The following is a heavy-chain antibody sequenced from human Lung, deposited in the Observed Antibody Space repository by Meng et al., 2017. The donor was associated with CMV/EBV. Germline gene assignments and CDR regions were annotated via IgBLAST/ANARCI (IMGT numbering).Heavy chain of an antibody. CDR2: INAGNGNT. D-gene: IGHD2-2*01. Sequence: QVQRVQSGAEVKKPGASVKVSCKASGYSFTTYAMHWVRQAPGQRLEGMGWINAGNGNTKYSEKFQSRVTITRDTAASTAYMELSSLRSEDTAVYYCARTGCSSSSCYDYWGQGTLVTVSS. CDR1: GYSFTTYA. CDR3: ARTGCSSSSCYDY. V-gene: IGHV1-3*01. J-gene: IGHJ4*02.